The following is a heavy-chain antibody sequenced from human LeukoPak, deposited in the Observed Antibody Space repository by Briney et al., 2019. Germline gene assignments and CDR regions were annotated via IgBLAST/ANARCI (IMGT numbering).Heavy chain of an antibody. D-gene: IGHD3-3*01. CDR1: GFTVSSNY. V-gene: IGHV3-53*01. J-gene: IGHJ4*02. CDR3: ARDAFGGDKSPF. Sequence: PGGPLRLSCAASGFTVSSNYMSWVRQAPGKGLEWVSVIYSGGSTYYADSVKGRFTISRDNAKNTLYLQMNSLRAEDTAVYYCARDAFGGDKSPFWGQGTLVTVSS. CDR2: IYSGGST.